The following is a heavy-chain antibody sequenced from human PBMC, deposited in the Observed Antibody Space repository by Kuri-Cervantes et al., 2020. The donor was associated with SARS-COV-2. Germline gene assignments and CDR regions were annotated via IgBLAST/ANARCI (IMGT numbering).Heavy chain of an antibody. V-gene: IGHV4-38-2*01. J-gene: IGHJ3*02. D-gene: IGHD6-6*01. CDR2: IYHSGST. CDR3: ASKGQLEDAFDI. Sequence: GSLRLSCAVSGVSVSHGTYSWSWIRQPPGKGLEWIGSIYHSGSTYYNPSLKSRVTISVDTSKNQFSLKLSSVTAADTAVYYCASKGQLEDAFDIWGQGTMVTVSS. CDR1: GVSVSHGTYS.